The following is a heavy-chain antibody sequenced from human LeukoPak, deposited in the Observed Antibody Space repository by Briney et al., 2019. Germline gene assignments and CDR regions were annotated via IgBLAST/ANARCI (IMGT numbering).Heavy chain of an antibody. CDR3: CTGGYYPDF. D-gene: IGHD3-22*01. V-gene: IGHV3-15*07. CDR2: IKSKVNGGTI. Sequence: NPGGSLRLSCAGSGFTFSNAWMNWVRQAPGKGLEWVGRIKSKVNGGTIEYAAPVKGRFTISRDDSENTVYLQMNSLKSEDTAVYYCCTGGYYPDFWGQGTLVSVSS. J-gene: IGHJ4*02. CDR1: GFTFSNAW.